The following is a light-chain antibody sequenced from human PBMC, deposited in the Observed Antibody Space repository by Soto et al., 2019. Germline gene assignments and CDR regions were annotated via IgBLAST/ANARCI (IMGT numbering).Light chain of an antibody. Sequence: QSVLTQPLSATGSPGRSRTISCTGTSSDVGGYNYVSWYQQHPGKAPKLMIYEVSKRPSGVPDRFSGSKSGNTASLTVSGLQAEDEADYYCSSYAGSNNLYVFGTGTKVTVL. V-gene: IGLV2-8*01. CDR3: SSYAGSNNLYV. CDR2: EVS. CDR1: SSDVGGYNY. J-gene: IGLJ1*01.